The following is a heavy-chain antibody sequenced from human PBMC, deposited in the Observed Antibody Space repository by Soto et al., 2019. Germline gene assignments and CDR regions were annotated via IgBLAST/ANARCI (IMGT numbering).Heavy chain of an antibody. CDR2: INHSGST. J-gene: IGHJ4*02. V-gene: IGHV4-34*01. Sequence: SETLCLTCAVYGGSFSGYYWSWIRQPPGKGLEWIGEINHSGSTNYNPSLKSRVTISVDTSKNQFSLKLSSVTAADTAVYYCARGRFKTNYYGSGSPHDYWGQGTLVTVSS. CDR3: ARGRFKTNYYGSGSPHDY. CDR1: GGSFSGYY. D-gene: IGHD3-10*01.